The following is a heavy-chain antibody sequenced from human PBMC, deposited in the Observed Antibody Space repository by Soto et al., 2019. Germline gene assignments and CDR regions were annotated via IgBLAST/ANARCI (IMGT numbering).Heavy chain of an antibody. CDR3: ARGTMLRGPGYYYAMDV. CDR1: VDSISRNGHF. V-gene: IGHV4-31*03. CDR2: IYYSGSS. J-gene: IGHJ6*02. D-gene: IGHD3-10*01. Sequence: SEALCLTCTVSVDSISRNGHFWTWIRQHPGKGLEWIGYIYYSGSSYYNPSLKSRVIISVDTSKNHFSLNLTAVTAADTAVYYCARGTMLRGPGYYYAMDVWGQGTTVTVSS.